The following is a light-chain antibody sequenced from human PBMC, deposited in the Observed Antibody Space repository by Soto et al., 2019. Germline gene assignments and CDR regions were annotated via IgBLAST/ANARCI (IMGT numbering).Light chain of an antibody. Sequence: EMVMTQSPATLSVSPGERATLSCRASQTLSRNLAWYQQQPGQAPRLLIYGASTRATGIPARFSDSGSGTDFTLTISSLQSEGFAVYYCQQYDNWPHTFGQGTKLEIK. CDR3: QQYDNWPHT. CDR2: GAS. J-gene: IGKJ2*01. V-gene: IGKV3-15*01. CDR1: QTLSRN.